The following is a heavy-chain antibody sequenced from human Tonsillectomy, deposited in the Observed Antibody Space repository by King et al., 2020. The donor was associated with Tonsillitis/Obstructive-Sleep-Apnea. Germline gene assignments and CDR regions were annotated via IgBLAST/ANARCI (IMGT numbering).Heavy chain of an antibody. CDR1: GYSFTRHW. V-gene: IGHV5-51*01. CDR2: IYPGDSDT. D-gene: IGHD6-6*01. CDR3: ARLGDSSSFVSLDYFDY. Sequence: QLVQSGAEVKKPGESLKISCKGSGYSFTRHWIGWVRQMPGKGLGWMGIIYPGDSDTRYSPSFQGQVTISADKSISTAFLQWSSLKASDTAMYYCARLGDSSSFVSLDYFDYWGQGTLVTVSS. J-gene: IGHJ4*02.